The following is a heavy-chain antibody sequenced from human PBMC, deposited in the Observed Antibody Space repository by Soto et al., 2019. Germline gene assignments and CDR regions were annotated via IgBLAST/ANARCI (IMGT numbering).Heavy chain of an antibody. CDR2: ISAYNGNT. D-gene: IGHD3-22*01. V-gene: IGHV1-18*01. Sequence: ASVKVSCKASGYTFTSYGISWVRQAPGQGLEWMGWISAYNGNTNYAQKLQGRVTMTTDTSTSTAYMELRSLRSDDTAVYYCAREYYYDSSGYYLASSHWGQGTLVTVSS. CDR1: GYTFTSYG. J-gene: IGHJ4*02. CDR3: AREYYYDSSGYYLASSH.